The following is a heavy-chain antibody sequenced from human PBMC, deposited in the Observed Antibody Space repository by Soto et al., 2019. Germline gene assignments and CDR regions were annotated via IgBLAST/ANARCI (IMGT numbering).Heavy chain of an antibody. Sequence: ASVKVSCKASGYTFTSYAIHWVRQAPGQRLEWMGWINAGNGNTKYSQKFQGRVTITRDTSASTAYMELSSLRSEDTAVYYCARGITLPTPLDYWGQGTLVTVPS. CDR3: ARGITLPTPLDY. D-gene: IGHD1-20*01. J-gene: IGHJ4*02. V-gene: IGHV1-3*01. CDR1: GYTFTSYA. CDR2: INAGNGNT.